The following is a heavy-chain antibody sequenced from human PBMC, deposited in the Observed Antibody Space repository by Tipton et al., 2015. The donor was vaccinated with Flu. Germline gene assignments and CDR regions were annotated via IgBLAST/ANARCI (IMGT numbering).Heavy chain of an antibody. CDR3: AGQEAYYYDSSGYRDAFDI. CDR1: GYSFTSYW. D-gene: IGHD3-22*01. J-gene: IGHJ3*02. V-gene: IGHV5-51*01. Sequence: QLVQSGAEVKKPGESLKISCKGSGYSFTSYWIGWVRQMPGKGLEWMGIIYPGDSDTRYSPSFQGQVTISADKSISTAYLQWSSLKASDPAMYYCAGQEAYYYDSSGYRDAFDIWGQGTMITVSS. CDR2: IYPGDSDT.